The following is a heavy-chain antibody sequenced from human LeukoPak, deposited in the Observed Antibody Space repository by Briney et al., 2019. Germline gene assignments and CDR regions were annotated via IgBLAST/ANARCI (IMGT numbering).Heavy chain of an antibody. CDR1: GYRFTDYW. CDR3: ATYRRQYVSLPSPFDY. D-gene: IGHD5-12*01. V-gene: IGHV5-51*01. CDR2: ISPDDSDT. Sequence: GESLKISCKGSGYRFTDYWIGWVRQGPGKGLGWMGIISPDDSDTRDSPSYSPSFQGQVTISTDESISTAYLQWSSLKASDTAMYYCATYRRQYVSLPSPFDYWGQGTLVTVSS. J-gene: IGHJ4*02.